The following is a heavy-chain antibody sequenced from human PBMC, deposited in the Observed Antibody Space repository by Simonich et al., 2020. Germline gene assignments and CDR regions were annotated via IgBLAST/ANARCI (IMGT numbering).Heavy chain of an antibody. CDR3: ARDLRGSYYYYYYMDV. CDR2: INPNRGGT. V-gene: IGHV1-2*02. Sequence: QVQLVQSGAEVKKPGASVKVSCKASGYTFTGYYMHWVRQAPGKGLEWKEWINPNRGGTNYAQKFQGRVTMTRDTSISTAYMELSRLRSDDTAVYYCARDLRGSYYYYYYMDVWGKGTTVTVSS. CDR1: GYTFTGYY. D-gene: IGHD1-26*01. J-gene: IGHJ6*03.